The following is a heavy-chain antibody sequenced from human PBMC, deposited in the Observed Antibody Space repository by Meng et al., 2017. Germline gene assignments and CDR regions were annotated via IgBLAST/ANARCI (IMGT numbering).Heavy chain of an antibody. J-gene: IGHJ6*02. Sequence: ASVKVSCQASGYTFTSYGISWVRQAPGQGLEWMGWISAYNGNTNYAQKLQGRVTMTTDTSTSTAYMELRSLRSDDTAVYYCARDQATYYDYVWGSYRYGDRYYGMDVWGQGTTVTVSS. D-gene: IGHD3-16*02. V-gene: IGHV1-18*01. CDR2: ISAYNGNT. CDR3: ARDQATYYDYVWGSYRYGDRYYGMDV. CDR1: GYTFTSYG.